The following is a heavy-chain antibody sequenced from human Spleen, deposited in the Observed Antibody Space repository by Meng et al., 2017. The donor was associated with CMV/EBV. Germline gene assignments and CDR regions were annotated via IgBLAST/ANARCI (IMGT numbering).Heavy chain of an antibody. J-gene: IGHJ6*02. CDR2: INPNSGDT. D-gene: IGHD2-2*02. CDR3: ARRAYPYGMDV. CDR1: GYTFTGYY. V-gene: IGHV1-2*02. Sequence: ASVKVSCKASGYTFTGYYMHWVRQAPGQGLEWMGWINPNSGDTNSAQKFQGRVTMTKDTSISTAYMEVTRLTSDDTAVYYRARRAYPYGMDVWGQGTTVTVSS.